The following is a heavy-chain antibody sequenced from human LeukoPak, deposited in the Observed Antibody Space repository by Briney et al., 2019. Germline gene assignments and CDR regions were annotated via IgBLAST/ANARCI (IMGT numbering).Heavy chain of an antibody. D-gene: IGHD2-15*01. CDR2: IYTSGST. CDR1: GGSISSYC. CDR3: ARGVVVVAATPPNNWFDP. Sequence: SETLSLTCTVSGGSISSYCWSWIRQPAGKGLEWIGRIYTSGSTNYNPSLKSRVTMSVDTSKNQFSLKLSSVTAADTAVYYCARGVVVVAATPPNNWFDPWGQGTLVTVSS. J-gene: IGHJ5*02. V-gene: IGHV4-4*07.